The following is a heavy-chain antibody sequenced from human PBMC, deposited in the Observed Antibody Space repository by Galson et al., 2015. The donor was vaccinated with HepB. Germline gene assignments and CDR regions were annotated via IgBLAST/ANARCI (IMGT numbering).Heavy chain of an antibody. V-gene: IGHV1-46*01. CDR2: INPSGGST. CDR3: ARVGGYSSGTWERYFDS. J-gene: IGHJ4*02. Sequence: SVKVSCKASGYSFTSYYMHWVRQAPGQGPEWMGMINPSGGSTSYAQKFQGRVTMTRDTSTSTVYMELSSLRSEDTAVYYCARVGGYSSGTWERYFDSWGQGTLVIVSS. D-gene: IGHD6-19*01. CDR1: GYSFTSYY.